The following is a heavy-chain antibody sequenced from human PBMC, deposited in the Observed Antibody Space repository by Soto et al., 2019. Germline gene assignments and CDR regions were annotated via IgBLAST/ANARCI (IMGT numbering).Heavy chain of an antibody. J-gene: IGHJ6*02. Sequence: QVTLKESGPVLVKPTETLTLTCTVSVFSLKNSRVGMTWILQPPGKALEWLAVIFSNDEKSYSTSLESRLTNSKDTSKSQVVLSMSVLDTPDTGTYVCGRACQQLHYYAMDVRGQGTTVTVTS. V-gene: IGHV2-26*01. CDR2: IFSNDEK. CDR3: GRACQQLHYYAMDV. D-gene: IGHD6-13*01. CDR1: VFSLKNSRVG.